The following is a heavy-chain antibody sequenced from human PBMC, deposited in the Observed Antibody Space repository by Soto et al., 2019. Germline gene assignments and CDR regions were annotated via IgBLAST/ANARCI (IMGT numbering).Heavy chain of an antibody. J-gene: IGHJ4*02. V-gene: IGHV3-23*01. D-gene: IGHD5-12*01. Sequence: GGSLRLSCAASGFTFSSYAMSWVRQAPGKGLEWVSAISGSGGSTYYADSVKGRFTIPRDNSKNTLYLQMNSLRAEDTAVYYCAKDADKSGYDLVEEDYWGQGALVTVSS. CDR2: ISGSGGST. CDR3: AKDADKSGYDLVEEDY. CDR1: GFTFSSYA.